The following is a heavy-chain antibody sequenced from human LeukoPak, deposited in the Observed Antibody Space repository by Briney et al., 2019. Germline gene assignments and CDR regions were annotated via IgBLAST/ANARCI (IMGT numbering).Heavy chain of an antibody. Sequence: SVKVSCKASGGTLSSYAISWVRQAPGQGLEWMGGIIPIFGTANYAQKFQGRVTISADESTSTAYMELSSLRSEDTAVYYCATSESNQLPAPYFDYWGQGTVVTVSS. CDR3: ATSESNQLPAPYFDY. V-gene: IGHV1-69*13. J-gene: IGHJ4*02. CDR1: GGTLSSYA. CDR2: IIPIFGTA. D-gene: IGHD2-2*01.